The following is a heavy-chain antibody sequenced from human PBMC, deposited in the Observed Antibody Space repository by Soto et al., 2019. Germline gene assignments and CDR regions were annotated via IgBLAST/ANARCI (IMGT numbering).Heavy chain of an antibody. J-gene: IGHJ4*02. CDR3: ASHGEGDGYNLAGFDY. CDR1: GFTFDDYA. Sequence: EVQLVESGGGLVQPGRSLRLSCAASGFTFDDYAMHWVRQAPGKGLEWVSGISWNSGSIGYADSVKGRFTISRDNAKNSLYLQMNSLRAEDTAVYYCASHGEGDGYNLAGFDYWGQGTLVTVSS. V-gene: IGHV3-9*01. D-gene: IGHD1-1*01. CDR2: ISWNSGSI.